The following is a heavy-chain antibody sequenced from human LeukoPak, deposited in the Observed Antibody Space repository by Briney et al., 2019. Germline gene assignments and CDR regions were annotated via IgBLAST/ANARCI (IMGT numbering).Heavy chain of an antibody. D-gene: IGHD3-16*02. CDR3: VRDFTQDRRFDP. V-gene: IGHV4-59*01. CDR2: ISYRGST. CDR1: GDSMRSYY. J-gene: IGHJ5*02. Sequence: PSETLSLTCYVSGDSMRSYYWSWIRQPPGKGLEWIGYISYRGSTNYNPSLKSRVTISVDTSKSQFSLRLSSVTAADTAIYFCVRDFTQDRRFDPWGQGTLVPVSS.